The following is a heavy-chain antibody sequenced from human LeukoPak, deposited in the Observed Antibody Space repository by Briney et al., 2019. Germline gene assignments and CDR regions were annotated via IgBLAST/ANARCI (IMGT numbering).Heavy chain of an antibody. CDR3: ARDNGGSGTYWRAFDI. Sequence: GASVKVSCKASGYTFTSYYMHWVRQAPGQGLEWMGWINPNSGGTNYAQKFQGRVTMTRDTSISTAYMELSRLRSDDTAVYYCARDNGGSGTYWRAFDIWGQGTMVTVSS. CDR2: INPNSGGT. J-gene: IGHJ3*02. D-gene: IGHD3-10*01. CDR1: GYTFTSYY. V-gene: IGHV1-2*02.